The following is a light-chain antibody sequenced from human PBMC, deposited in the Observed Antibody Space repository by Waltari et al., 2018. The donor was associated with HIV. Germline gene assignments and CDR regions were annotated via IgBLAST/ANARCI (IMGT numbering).Light chain of an antibody. Sequence: QTVVTQEPSFSVSPGGTVTLPCGLSSGSVSARYCPSGYQQTPGQAPRTLIYSTNTRSSGVPDRFSGSILGNKAALTITGAQADDESVYYCSLYMGGGIWVFGGGTKLTVL. V-gene: IGLV8-61*01. CDR2: STN. CDR3: SLYMGGGIWV. CDR1: SGSVSARYC. J-gene: IGLJ3*02.